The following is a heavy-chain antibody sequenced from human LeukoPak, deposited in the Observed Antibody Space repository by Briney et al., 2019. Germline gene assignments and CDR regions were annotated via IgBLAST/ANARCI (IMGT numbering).Heavy chain of an antibody. CDR3: AKAPVTSCRGAYCYPFDY. CDR2: ISSTDAGT. D-gene: IGHD2-21*01. V-gene: IGHV3-23*01. CDR1: GFTFSNYW. Sequence: GGSLRLSCAASGFTFSNYWMHWVRQAPGKGLEWVSAISSTDAGTYHADSVRGRFTISRDSSKNTLYLQMNSLRAEDAAVYYCAKAPVTSCRGAYCYPFDYWGQGTLVTVSS. J-gene: IGHJ4*02.